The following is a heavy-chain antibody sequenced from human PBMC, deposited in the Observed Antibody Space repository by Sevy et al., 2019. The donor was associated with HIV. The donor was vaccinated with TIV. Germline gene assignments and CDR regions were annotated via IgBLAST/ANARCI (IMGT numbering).Heavy chain of an antibody. CDR3: ARDAVSYCTDDCYHRFDY. V-gene: IGHV3-30-3*01. J-gene: IGHJ4*02. D-gene: IGHD2-21*02. CDR2: ISYDGTYK. Sequence: GGSLRLSCAVSGFSFSHYAFHWVRQAPGKGLEWVSLISYDGTYKNYADSVKGRFTISRDNSKNTLYLPMNSLRGNDTAVYYCARDAVSYCTDDCYHRFDYWGPGALVTVSS. CDR1: GFSFSHYA.